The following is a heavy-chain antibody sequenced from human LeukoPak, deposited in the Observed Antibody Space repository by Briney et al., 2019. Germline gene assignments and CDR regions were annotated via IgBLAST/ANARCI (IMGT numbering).Heavy chain of an antibody. CDR3: ARGKLKYSSMLDP. D-gene: IGHD6-19*01. V-gene: IGHV1-8*01. J-gene: IGHJ5*02. CDR1: GYTFTSYD. CDR2: MNPNSGNT. Sequence: ASVKVTCKASGYTFTSYDINWVRQATGQGLEWMGWMNPNSGNTGYAQKFQGRVTMTRNTSISTAYMELSSLRSEDTAVYHCARGKLKYSSMLDPWGQGTLVTVSS.